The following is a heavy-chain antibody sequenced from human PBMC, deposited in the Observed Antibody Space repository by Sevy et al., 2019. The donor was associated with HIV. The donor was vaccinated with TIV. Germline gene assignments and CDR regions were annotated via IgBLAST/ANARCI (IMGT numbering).Heavy chain of an antibody. D-gene: IGHD3-16*01. V-gene: IGHV4-34*01. CDR2: INHSGST. Sequence: SETLSLTCAVYGGSFSGYYWSWIRQPPGKGLEWIGEINHSGSTNYNPSLKSRVTISVDTSKNQFSLKLSSVTAADTAEYYCARDGGPDDAFDIWGQGTMVTVSS. CDR3: ARDGGPDDAFDI. CDR1: GGSFSGYY. J-gene: IGHJ3*02.